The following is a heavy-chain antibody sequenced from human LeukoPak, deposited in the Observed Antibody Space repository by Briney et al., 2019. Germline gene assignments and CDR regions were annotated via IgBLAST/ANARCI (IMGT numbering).Heavy chain of an antibody. CDR2: ISSRSNFI. Sequence: GASLRLSCAASGLTFSTYTMHWVRQAPGKGLEWLSSISSRSNFINYSDSVRGRFTISRDNADNSLFLQMNSLSAEDTAVYYCARARVYGYSSGGLIDFWGQGTTVTVSS. D-gene: IGHD5-18*01. CDR1: GLTFSTYT. J-gene: IGHJ4*02. CDR3: ARARVYGYSSGGLIDF. V-gene: IGHV3-21*06.